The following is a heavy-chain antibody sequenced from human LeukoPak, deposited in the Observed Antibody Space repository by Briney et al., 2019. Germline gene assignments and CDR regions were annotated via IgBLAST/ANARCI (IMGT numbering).Heavy chain of an antibody. Sequence: GASVKVSCKASGYTFTDHYMHWVRQAPGQGLEWMGWSNPNSGDTQYAQKFQGRVTMTTDTSMTTAYMELRRLRSDDTAVYYCARRHFGSGTYADYWGQGTLVTVSS. J-gene: IGHJ4*02. CDR2: SNPNSGDT. V-gene: IGHV1-2*02. CDR1: GYTFTDHY. D-gene: IGHD3-10*01. CDR3: ARRHFGSGTYADY.